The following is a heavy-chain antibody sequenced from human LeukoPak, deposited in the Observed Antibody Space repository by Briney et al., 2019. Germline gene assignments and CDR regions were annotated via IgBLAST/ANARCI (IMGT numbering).Heavy chain of an antibody. J-gene: IGHJ4*02. V-gene: IGHV3-30*02. D-gene: IGHD2-8*02. CDR2: IRYDGSNK. Sequence: GGSLRLSCAASGFTFSSYGMHWVRQAPGKGLEWVAFIRYDGSNKYYADSVKGRFTISRDNSKNTLYLQMNSLTAEDMAVYYCALDCCTGSRFDHWGQGTLVTVSS. CDR3: ALDCCTGSRFDH. CDR1: GFTFSSYG.